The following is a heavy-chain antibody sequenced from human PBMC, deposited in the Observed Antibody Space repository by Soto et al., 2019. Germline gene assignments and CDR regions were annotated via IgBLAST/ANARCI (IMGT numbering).Heavy chain of an antibody. D-gene: IGHD2-2*01. CDR1: GFTFSSYA. Sequence: GGSLRLSCAASGFTFSSYAMHWVRQDPGKGLEWVAVISYDVSNKYYADSVRGRFTISRDNSKNTLYLQMNSLRAEDTAVYYCARDRKKYRGGDWFDRWGKGTLVNVSA. CDR2: ISYDVSNK. J-gene: IGHJ5*02. CDR3: ARDRKKYRGGDWFDR. V-gene: IGHV3-30-3*01.